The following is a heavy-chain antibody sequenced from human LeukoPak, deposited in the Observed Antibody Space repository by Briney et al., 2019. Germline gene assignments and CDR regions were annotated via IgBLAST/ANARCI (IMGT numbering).Heavy chain of an antibody. V-gene: IGHV2-5*01. J-gene: IGHJ4*02. CDR2: IYWNDDK. CDR1: GFSLSTSGVG. D-gene: IGHD3-9*01. CDR3: AHRNVLRYFDWLLPFDY. Sequence: SGPTLVKPTQTLTLTCTFSGFSLSTSGVGVGWIRQPPGKALEWLALIYWNDDKRYSPSLKSRLTITKDTSKNQVVLTMTNMDSVDTATYYCAHRNVLRYFDWLLPFDYWGQGTLVTVSS.